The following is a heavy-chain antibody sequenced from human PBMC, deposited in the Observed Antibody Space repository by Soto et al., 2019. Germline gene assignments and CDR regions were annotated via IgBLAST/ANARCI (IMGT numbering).Heavy chain of an antibody. D-gene: IGHD3-16*02. V-gene: IGHV4-59*08. Sequence: SETLSLTCTVSGGSISSYYWSWIRQPPGKGLEWIGYIYYSGSTNYNPSLKSRVTISVDTSKNQFSLKLSSVTAADTAVYYCARLSEVLGELSDYYYYYYMDVWGKGTTVTVSS. CDR1: GGSISSYY. CDR2: IYYSGST. J-gene: IGHJ6*03. CDR3: ARLSEVLGELSDYYYYYYMDV.